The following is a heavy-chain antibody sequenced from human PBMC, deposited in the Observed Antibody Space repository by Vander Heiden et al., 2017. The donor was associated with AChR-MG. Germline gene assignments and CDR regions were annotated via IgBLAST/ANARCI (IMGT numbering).Heavy chain of an antibody. CDR2: IRGSGSST. V-gene: IGHV3-23*01. J-gene: IGHJ4*02. D-gene: IGHD3-10*01. CDR3: AKGTDGSGTKHYFDN. CDR1: GFTFSRYA. Sequence: EVQLLESGGGLVQPGGSLRLYCAASGFTFSRYAMRWVRQAPGKGREWVSGIRGSGSSTDHADSVKGRFTISRDSSKNTRYLQMNSLRAEDTAVYYCAKGTDGSGTKHYFDNWGQGTLVTVSS.